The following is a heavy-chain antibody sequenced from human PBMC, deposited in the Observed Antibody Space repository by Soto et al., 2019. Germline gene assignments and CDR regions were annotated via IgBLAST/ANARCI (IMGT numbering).Heavy chain of an antibody. CDR1: GGSFSGYY. Sequence: SETLSLTCAVYGGSFSGYYWSWIRQPPGKGLEWIGEINHSGSTNYNPSLKSRVTISVDTSKNQFSLKLSSVTAADTAVYYCARIYGSGSFMWPLYYFDYWGQGTLVTVSS. D-gene: IGHD3-10*01. V-gene: IGHV4-34*01. CDR2: INHSGST. J-gene: IGHJ4*02. CDR3: ARIYGSGSFMWPLYYFDY.